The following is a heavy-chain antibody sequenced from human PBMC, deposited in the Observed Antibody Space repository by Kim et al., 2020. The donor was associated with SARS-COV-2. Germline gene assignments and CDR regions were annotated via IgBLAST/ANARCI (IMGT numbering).Heavy chain of an antibody. J-gene: IGHJ4*02. Sequence: GGSLRLSCAASGFTFSSYSMNWVRQAPGKGLEWVSYISSSSSTIYYADSVKGRFTISRDNAKNSLYLQMNSLRDEDTAVYYCASLVYYYDSSGYFDYWGQRTLVTVSS. V-gene: IGHV3-48*02. D-gene: IGHD3-22*01. CDR2: ISSSSSTI. CDR1: GFTFSSYS. CDR3: ASLVYYYDSSGYFDY.